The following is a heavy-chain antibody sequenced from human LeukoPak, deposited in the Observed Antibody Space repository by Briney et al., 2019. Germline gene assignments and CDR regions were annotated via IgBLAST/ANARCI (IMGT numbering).Heavy chain of an antibody. V-gene: IGHV3-23*01. D-gene: IGHD2-21*02. CDR3: AKAFDSPVVVTATYDY. J-gene: IGHJ4*02. Sequence: VGSLRLSCAASVFTFSSYAMSWVRQAPGKGLEWVSAISGSGGSTYYADSVKGRVTISRDNSKNTLYLQMNSLRAEDTAVYYCAKAFDSPVVVTATYDYWGQGTLVTVSS. CDR1: VFTFSSYA. CDR2: ISGSGGST.